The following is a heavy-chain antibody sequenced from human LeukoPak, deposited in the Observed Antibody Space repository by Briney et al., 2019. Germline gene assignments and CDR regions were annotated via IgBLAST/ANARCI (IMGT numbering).Heavy chain of an antibody. D-gene: IGHD1-26*01. V-gene: IGHV4-59*04. CDR3: ASHSGSYYFDY. Sequence: PSETLSHTCTVSGGSISSYYWSWIRQPPGKGLEWIGYIYYSGSTYYNPSLKSRVTISVDTSKNQFSLKLSSVTAADTAVYYCASHSGSYYFDYWGQGTLVTVSS. J-gene: IGHJ4*02. CDR2: IYYSGST. CDR1: GGSISSYY.